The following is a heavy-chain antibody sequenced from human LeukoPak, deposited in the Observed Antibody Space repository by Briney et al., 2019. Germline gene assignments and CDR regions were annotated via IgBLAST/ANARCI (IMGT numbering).Heavy chain of an antibody. CDR1: GFTFSDYD. CDR3: ARVAKERVGGVYYFDY. CDR2: IGTAGDT. D-gene: IGHD1-1*01. Sequence: GGSLRLSCAASGFTFSDYDMHWVRHAPGTGLEWVSAIGTAGDTYYTGSVKGRFTISRENAKNSLYLQMNSLRAGDTAVYYCARVAKERVGGVYYFDYWGQGTLVTVSS. V-gene: IGHV3-13*01. J-gene: IGHJ4*02.